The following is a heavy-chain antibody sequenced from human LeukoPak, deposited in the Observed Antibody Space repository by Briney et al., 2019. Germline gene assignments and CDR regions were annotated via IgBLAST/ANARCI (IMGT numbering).Heavy chain of an antibody. V-gene: IGHV1-2*02. Sequence: GASVKVSCKASGYTFTSYGISWVRQAPGQGLEWMGWINPNSGGTNYAQKFQGRVTMTRDTSISTAYMELSRLRSDDTAVYYCARDGDICSGGSCYQYYFDYWGQGTLVTVSS. CDR2: INPNSGGT. J-gene: IGHJ4*02. D-gene: IGHD2-15*01. CDR3: ARDGDICSGGSCYQYYFDY. CDR1: GYTFTSYG.